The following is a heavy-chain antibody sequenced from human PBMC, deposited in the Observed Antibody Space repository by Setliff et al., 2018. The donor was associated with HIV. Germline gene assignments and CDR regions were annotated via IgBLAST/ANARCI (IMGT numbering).Heavy chain of an antibody. CDR1: GYTFTSYY. CDR2: ISVDSGDS. V-gene: IGHV1-18*04. D-gene: IGHD2-15*01. Sequence: ASVKVSCKASGYTFTSYYIHWVRQAPGQGLEWMGWISVDSGDSYYGQKFQDRVIMTADTSTNTAYMELRSLRSDDSAIYYCARVLIGGRDIVVGAHDYWGQGTLVTVSS. CDR3: ARVLIGGRDIVVGAHDY. J-gene: IGHJ4*02.